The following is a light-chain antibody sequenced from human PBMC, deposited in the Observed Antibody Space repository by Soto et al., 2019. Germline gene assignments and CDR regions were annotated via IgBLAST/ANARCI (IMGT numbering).Light chain of an antibody. CDR3: QQYKSYRT. V-gene: IGKV1-5*01. CDR2: DAS. Sequence: DIQMTQSPSTLSASVGDRVTITCRASQSISSWLAWYQQKPGKAPKLLIYDASSLESGVPSRFSGSGSGTEFTLTISSLHSDDFATYYCQQYKSYRTFGQMTMV. J-gene: IGKJ1*01. CDR1: QSISSW.